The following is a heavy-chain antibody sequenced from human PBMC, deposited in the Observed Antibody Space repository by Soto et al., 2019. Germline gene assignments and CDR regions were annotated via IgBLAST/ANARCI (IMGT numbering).Heavy chain of an antibody. CDR1: GDSIRNVY. Sequence: SETLSLTCTVSGDSIRNVYWSWIRQPPGKGLEWIGFIYHSGNAKYNPSLKSRAAMSVDSSKNQISLSLNSVTAADSAVYFCARAHAPTLPFDSWGQGTLVTVSS. CDR3: ARAHAPTLPFDS. V-gene: IGHV4-59*13. CDR2: IYHSGNA. D-gene: IGHD2-2*01. J-gene: IGHJ4*02.